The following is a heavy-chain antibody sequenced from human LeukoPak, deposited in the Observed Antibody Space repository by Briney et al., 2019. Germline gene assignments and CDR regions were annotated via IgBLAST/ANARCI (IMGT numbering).Heavy chain of an antibody. Sequence: PGGSLRLSCAASGFTFSSYGMHWVRQAPGKGLEWVAFIRYDGSNKYYADSVKGRFTISRDNSKNTLYLQMNSLRAEDTAVYYCARIRWIPPTVTRRYYFDYWGQGTLVTVSS. CDR2: IRYDGSNK. CDR1: GFTFSSYG. D-gene: IGHD4-17*01. J-gene: IGHJ4*02. V-gene: IGHV3-30*02. CDR3: ARIRWIPPTVTRRYYFDY.